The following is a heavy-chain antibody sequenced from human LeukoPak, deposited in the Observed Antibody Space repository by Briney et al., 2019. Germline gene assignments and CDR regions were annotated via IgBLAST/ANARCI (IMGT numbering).Heavy chain of an antibody. CDR1: GYTFTSYG. V-gene: IGHV1-18*01. CDR2: ISAYNGNT. D-gene: IGHD2-15*01. Sequence: ASVKVSCKASGYTFTSYGISWVRQAPGQGLEWMGWISAYNGNTNYAQKLQGRVTMTTDTSTSTAYMELRSLRSEDTAVYYCARGVLRYGHYGMDVWGQGTTVTVSS. CDR3: ARGVLRYGHYGMDV. J-gene: IGHJ6*02.